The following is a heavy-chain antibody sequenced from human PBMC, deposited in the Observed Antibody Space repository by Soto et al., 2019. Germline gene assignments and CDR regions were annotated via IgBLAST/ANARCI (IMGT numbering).Heavy chain of an antibody. CDR2: IYYSGST. V-gene: IGHV4-39*07. J-gene: IGHJ6*03. CDR1: GGSISSSTYY. Sequence: SETLSLTCTVSGGSISSSTYYWGWIRQPPGKGLEWIVSIYYSGSTFYNPSLKSRVTISVDTSKNQFSLKLSSVTVADTAVYYCAIDRVQDSSSFTYYYYYMDVWGKGTTVTVSS. CDR3: AIDRVQDSSSFTYYYYYMDV. D-gene: IGHD6-6*01.